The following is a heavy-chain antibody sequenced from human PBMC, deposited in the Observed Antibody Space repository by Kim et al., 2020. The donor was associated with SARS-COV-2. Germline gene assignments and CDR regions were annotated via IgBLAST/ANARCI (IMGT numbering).Heavy chain of an antibody. CDR1: GGSISSYY. Sequence: SETLSLTCTVSGGSISSYYWSWIRQPPGKGLEWIGYIYYSGSTNYNPSLKSRVTISVDTSKNQFSLKLSSVTAADTAVYYCARAAVADPYYYYGMDVWGQGTTVTVSS. CDR3: ARAAVADPYYYYGMDV. CDR2: IYYSGST. V-gene: IGHV4-59*01. J-gene: IGHJ6*02. D-gene: IGHD6-19*01.